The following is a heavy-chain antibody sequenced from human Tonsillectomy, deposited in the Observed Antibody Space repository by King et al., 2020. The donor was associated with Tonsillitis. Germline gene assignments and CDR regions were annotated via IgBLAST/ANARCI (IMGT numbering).Heavy chain of an antibody. CDR3: ARVLMVRGVITPVWFDP. CDR1: GGSISSGGYS. CDR2: IYYSGST. D-gene: IGHD3-10*01. V-gene: IGHV4-30-4*07. Sequence: QLQESGPGLVKPSQTLSLTCAVSGGSISSGGYSWSWIRQPPGKGLEWIGYIYYSGSTYYNPSLKSRVTISVDTSTNQFSLKLSSVTAADTAVYYCARVLMVRGVITPVWFDPWGQGTLVTVSS. J-gene: IGHJ5*02.